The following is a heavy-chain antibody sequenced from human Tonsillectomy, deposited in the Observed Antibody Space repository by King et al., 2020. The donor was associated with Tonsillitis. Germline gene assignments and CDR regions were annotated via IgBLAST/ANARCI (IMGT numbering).Heavy chain of an antibody. J-gene: IGHJ6*02. CDR2: IGTAGDT. D-gene: IGHD3-16*01. CDR1: GFTFSNYD. V-gene: IGHV3-13*01. Sequence: VQLVEFGGGLVQPGGSLRLSCAASGFTFSNYDMHWVRQATGKGLEWVSGIGTAGDTYYPGSVKGRFTISRENAKNSLYLPMNSLRAGDTVVYYCARGTFLGDGMDVWGQGTTVAVSS. CDR3: ARGTFLGDGMDV.